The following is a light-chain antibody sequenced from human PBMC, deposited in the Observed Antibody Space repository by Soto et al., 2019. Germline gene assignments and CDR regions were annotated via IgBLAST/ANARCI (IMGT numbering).Light chain of an antibody. V-gene: IGLV2-11*01. Sequence: QSALTQPHSVSGSPGQSVTISCTGTNSDVGAYNFTSWYQQRPGTAPRMIIYDVNKRPSGVTDRFSGSKSGNTASLTISGLQAEDEADYYCCSYAGNYKYVFGSGTKVTVL. CDR3: CSYAGNYKYV. CDR2: DVN. CDR1: NSDVGAYNF. J-gene: IGLJ1*01.